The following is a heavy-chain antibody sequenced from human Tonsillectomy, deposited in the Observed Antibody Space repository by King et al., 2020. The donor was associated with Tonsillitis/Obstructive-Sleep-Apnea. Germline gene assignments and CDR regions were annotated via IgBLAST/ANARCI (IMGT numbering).Heavy chain of an antibody. CDR3: AKGGAITGSSWYFDL. J-gene: IGHJ2*01. CDR2: ISGSGGST. V-gene: IGHV3-23*04. CDR1: GFTFSNYA. D-gene: IGHD1-20*01. Sequence: LQLVESGGGLVQPGGSLRLSCAASGFTFSNYALSWVRQAPGKGLEWVSAISGSGGSTYYADSVKGRFTISRDNSKNTLCLQMNSLRADDTAVYFCAKGGAITGSSWYFDLWGRGTLVTVSS.